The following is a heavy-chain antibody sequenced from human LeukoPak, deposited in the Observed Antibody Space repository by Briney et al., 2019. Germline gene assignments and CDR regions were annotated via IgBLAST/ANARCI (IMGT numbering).Heavy chain of an antibody. CDR1: GFTFSSYA. J-gene: IGHJ5*02. D-gene: IGHD2-2*01. Sequence: GGSLRLSCAASGFTFSSYAMSWVRQAPGKGLEWVAVISYDGSNKYYADSVKGRFTISRDNSKNTLYLQMNSLRAEDTAVYYCAKGGVVVPAAMPPRFDPWGQGTLVTVSS. V-gene: IGHV3-30*18. CDR3: AKGGVVVPAAMPPRFDP. CDR2: ISYDGSNK.